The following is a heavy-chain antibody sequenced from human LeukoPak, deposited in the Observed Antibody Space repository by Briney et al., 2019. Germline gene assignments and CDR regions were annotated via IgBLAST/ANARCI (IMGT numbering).Heavy chain of an antibody. CDR1: GFTFSTYW. D-gene: IGHD6-13*01. Sequence: GGSLRLSCAASGFTFSTYWMHWVRQASGKGLVWVSRVNGDGSSTNYADSVKGRFTISRDNAKNTLYLQMNSLRAEDTAVYYCARDGTAAVDFDYWGQGILVTVSS. CDR2: VNGDGSST. V-gene: IGHV3-74*01. J-gene: IGHJ4*01. CDR3: ARDGTAAVDFDY.